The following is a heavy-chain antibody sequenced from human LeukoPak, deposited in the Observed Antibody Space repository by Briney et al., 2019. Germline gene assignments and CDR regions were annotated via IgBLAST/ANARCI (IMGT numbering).Heavy chain of an antibody. CDR1: GFSFNSYE. Sequence: GGSLRLSCAASGFSFNSYEMHWVRQAPGKGLEWVSYIRSGGSTTYYADSVKGRFTISRDNAKNSLYPQMNSLRAEDTAVYYCARDAPQVPNSGWVFDYFDYWGQGTLVTVSS. J-gene: IGHJ4*02. D-gene: IGHD5-12*01. CDR3: ARDAPQVPNSGWVFDYFDY. CDR2: IRSGGSTT. V-gene: IGHV3-48*03.